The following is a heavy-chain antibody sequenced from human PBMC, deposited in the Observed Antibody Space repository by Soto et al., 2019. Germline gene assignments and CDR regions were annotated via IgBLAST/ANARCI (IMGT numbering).Heavy chain of an antibody. CDR2: IYYIGST. CDR1: GGSISSDY. V-gene: IGHV4-59*01. Sequence: QVKLQESGPGLVKPSETLSLICTVSGGSISSDYWSWIRQPPGKGLEWIGYIYYIGSTNYNPSLKSRVTISVDTSKKQFSPKLRSVTAADTALYYCARCGGDCYSNGMDVWGQGTTVTVSS. J-gene: IGHJ6*02. D-gene: IGHD2-21*02. CDR3: ARCGGDCYSNGMDV.